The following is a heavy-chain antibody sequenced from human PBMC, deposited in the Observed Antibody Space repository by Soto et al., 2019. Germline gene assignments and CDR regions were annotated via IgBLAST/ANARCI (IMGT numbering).Heavy chain of an antibody. V-gene: IGHV5-10-1*01. D-gene: IGHD2-2*01. CDR3: AILPAATYYYYGMGV. CDR1: GYSFTSYW. Sequence: PGESLKISCKGSGYSFTSYWISWVRQMPGKGLEWMGRIDPSDSYTNYSPSFQGHVTISADKSISTAYLQWSSLKASDTAMYYCAILPAATYYYYGMGVWGQGTTVTVSS. CDR2: IDPSDSYT. J-gene: IGHJ6*02.